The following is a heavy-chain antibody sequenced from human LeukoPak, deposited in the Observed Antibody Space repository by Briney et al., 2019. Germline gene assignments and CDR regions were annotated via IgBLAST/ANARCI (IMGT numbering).Heavy chain of an antibody. Sequence: PGGSLRLSCAASGFTFSSYSMNWVRQAPGKGLEWVSSISSSSSYIYYADSVKGRFTISRDNAKNSLYLQMNSLRAEDTAVYYCARESNVLLWFGETREAFDIWGQGTMVTVSS. J-gene: IGHJ3*02. CDR3: ARESNVLLWFGETREAFDI. CDR2: ISSSSSYI. V-gene: IGHV3-21*01. D-gene: IGHD3-10*01. CDR1: GFTFSSYS.